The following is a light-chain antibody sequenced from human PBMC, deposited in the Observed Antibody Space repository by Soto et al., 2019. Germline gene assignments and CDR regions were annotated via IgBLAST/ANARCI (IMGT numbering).Light chain of an antibody. CDR2: EVT. CDR1: SGDIGSYNR. J-gene: IGLJ1*01. CDR3: SSYTNIDTSACV. V-gene: IGLV2-14*01. Sequence: QSVLTQPASVSGSPGQSITISCTGTSGDIGSYNRVSWYQQHPGKAPKLIIYEVTDRPSGVSNRFSGSKSGNTASLTISGLQAEDDAEYYCSSYTNIDTSACVFGTGTKLTVL.